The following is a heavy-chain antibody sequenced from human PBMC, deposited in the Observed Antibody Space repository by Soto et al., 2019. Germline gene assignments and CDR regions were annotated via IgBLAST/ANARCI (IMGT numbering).Heavy chain of an antibody. V-gene: IGHV1-18*01. CDR2: ISAYNGNT. CDR3: ARNRLRGYDSSGFYS. J-gene: IGHJ4*02. Sequence: AAVKVSCKASGYTFTSYGISWVRQAPGQGLEWMGWISAYNGNTNFAQKFEDRVTMTTATSTNTVFLELRSLKSDDTAIYYCARNRLRGYDSSGFYSWGQGTMVTVPS. CDR1: GYTFTSYG. D-gene: IGHD3-22*01.